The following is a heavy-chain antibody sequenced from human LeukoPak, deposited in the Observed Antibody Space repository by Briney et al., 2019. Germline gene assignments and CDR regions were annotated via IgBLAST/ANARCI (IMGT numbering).Heavy chain of an antibody. CDR1: GFTFSSYG. Sequence: GGSLRLSCAASGFTFSSYGMHWVRQAPGKGLEWVAVISYDGSNEYYADSVKGRFTISRDNSKNTLYLQMNSLRAEDTAVYYCANDRGIFGVVINWFDPWGQGTLVTVSS. D-gene: IGHD3-3*01. V-gene: IGHV3-30*18. CDR2: ISYDGSNE. J-gene: IGHJ5*02. CDR3: ANDRGIFGVVINWFDP.